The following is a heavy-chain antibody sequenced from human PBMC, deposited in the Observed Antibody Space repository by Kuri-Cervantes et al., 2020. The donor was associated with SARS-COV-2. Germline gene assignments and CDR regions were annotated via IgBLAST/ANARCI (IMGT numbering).Heavy chain of an antibody. Sequence: SETLSLTCSVLGGSITSKNHCWGWIRQAPGRGPEWIASIHHDGSTYYNPSLRSRVTMSVDTSKNQISLKLSSVTAADTAVYYCARGKQLVFGYYFVYWGQGTLVTVSS. V-gene: IGHV4-39*01. CDR2: IHHDGST. D-gene: IGHD6-6*01. CDR3: ARGKQLVFGYYFVY. CDR1: GGSITSKNHC. J-gene: IGHJ4*02.